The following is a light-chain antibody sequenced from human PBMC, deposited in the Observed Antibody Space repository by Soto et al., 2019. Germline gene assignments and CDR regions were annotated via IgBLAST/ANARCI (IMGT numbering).Light chain of an antibody. CDR2: MIS. Sequence: IVMTQTPLSSPVTLGQPASISCRSSQRLVHSDGHTYLSWLQQRPGQPPRLLIYMISNRFSGVTDRFSGSGAGTYFTLKISRVEDEDVGVYYCMQATQPYTFGQGTKLEIK. V-gene: IGKV2-24*01. CDR3: MQATQPYT. J-gene: IGKJ2*01. CDR1: QRLVHSDGHTY.